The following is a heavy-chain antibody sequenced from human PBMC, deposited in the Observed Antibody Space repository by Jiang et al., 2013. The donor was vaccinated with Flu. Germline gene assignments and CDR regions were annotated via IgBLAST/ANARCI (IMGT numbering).Heavy chain of an antibody. CDR2: FDPEDGET. CDR3: ATSGIAVAGRWLLWDY. V-gene: IGHV1-24*01. D-gene: IGHD6-19*01. Sequence: GAEVKKPGASVKVSCKVSGYTLTELSMHWVRQAPGKGLEWMGGFDPEDGETIYAQKFQGRVTMTEDTSTDTAYMELSSLRSEDTAVYYCATSGIAVAGRWLLWDYWGQGTLVTVSS. CDR1: GYTLTELS. J-gene: IGHJ4*02.